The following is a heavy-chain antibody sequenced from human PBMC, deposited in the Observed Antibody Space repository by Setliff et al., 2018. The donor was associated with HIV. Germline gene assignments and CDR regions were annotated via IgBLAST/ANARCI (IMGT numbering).Heavy chain of an antibody. CDR2: MYYSGST. J-gene: IGHJ4*02. D-gene: IGHD1-26*01. CDR3: AKDRSGSYRTFDY. V-gene: IGHV4-39*07. Sequence: SETLSLTCTVSGGSISSSSYYWGWIRQPPGKGLEWIGSMYYSGSTYYNPSLKSRVTISMDTSKNQFSLKLNSVTAADTAVYYCAKDRSGSYRTFDYWGPGILVTVSS. CDR1: GGSISSSSYY.